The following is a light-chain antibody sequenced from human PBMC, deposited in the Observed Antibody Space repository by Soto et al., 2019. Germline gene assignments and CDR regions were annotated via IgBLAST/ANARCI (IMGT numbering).Light chain of an antibody. CDR1: SSGVGDYNY. Sequence: QSALTQPRSVSGSPGQSVTISCTGTSSGVGDYNYVSWYQQYPGKAPKLVIYDVSKRPSGVPDRFSGSKSGNTASLTISGLHAEDKADYCCCSFAGSYTFWVFGGGTKLTVL. CDR2: DVS. J-gene: IGLJ3*02. CDR3: CSFAGSYTFWV. V-gene: IGLV2-11*01.